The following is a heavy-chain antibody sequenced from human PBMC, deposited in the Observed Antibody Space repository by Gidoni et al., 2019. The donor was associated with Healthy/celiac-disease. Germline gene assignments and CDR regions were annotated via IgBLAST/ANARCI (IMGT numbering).Heavy chain of an antibody. CDR2: IYPGDSDT. D-gene: IGHD4-17*01. J-gene: IGHJ6*02. V-gene: IGHV5-51*01. Sequence: EVQLVQSGAEVKKPGESLKISCKGSGYSFTSYWIGWVRQMPGKGLEWMGIIYPGDSDTRYSPSFQGQVTISADKSISTAYLQWSSLKASDTAMYYCARQEPDGYGVTNYYGMDVWGQGTTVTVSS. CDR1: GYSFTSYW. CDR3: ARQEPDGYGVTNYYGMDV.